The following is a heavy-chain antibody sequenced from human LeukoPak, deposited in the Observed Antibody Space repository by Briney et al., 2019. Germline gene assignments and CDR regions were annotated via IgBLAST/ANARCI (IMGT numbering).Heavy chain of an antibody. V-gene: IGHV3-74*01. CDR2: ISTDGKST. J-gene: IGHJ4*02. Sequence: PGGSLRLSCVASGFTFSNYWMLWVRQAPGKGLMWVSLISTDGKSTRYAESVKGRFTISRDNAKNTVYLQMNGLREEDTAVYYCVRDFRSADYWGQGTLVTVSS. CDR1: GFTFSNYW. CDR3: VRDFRSADY.